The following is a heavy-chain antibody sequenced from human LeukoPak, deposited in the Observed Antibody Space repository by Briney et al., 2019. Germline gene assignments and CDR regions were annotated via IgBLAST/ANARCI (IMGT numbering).Heavy chain of an antibody. CDR2: ISYDGSNK. Sequence: GSLRLSCAASGFTFSSYAMHWVRQAPGKGLEWVAVISYDGSNKYYADSVKGRFTISRDNSKNTLYLQMNSLRAEDTAVYYCAKDNPNWFDPWGQGTLVTVSS. D-gene: IGHD1-14*01. J-gene: IGHJ5*02. CDR3: AKDNPNWFDP. V-gene: IGHV3-30*04. CDR1: GFTFSSYA.